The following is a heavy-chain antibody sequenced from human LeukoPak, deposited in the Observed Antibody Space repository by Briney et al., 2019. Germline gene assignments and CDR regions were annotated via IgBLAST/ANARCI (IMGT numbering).Heavy chain of an antibody. J-gene: IGHJ4*02. CDR3: ARSQGLHFDY. CDR2: IYYSGST. V-gene: IGHV4-39*01. Sequence: PSETLSLTCTVSGGSISSSSYYWGWIRQPPGKGLEWIGSIYYSGSTYYNPPLKSRVTISVDTSKNQFSLKLSSVTAADTAVYYCARSQGLHFDYWGQGTLVTVSS. D-gene: IGHD2-15*01. CDR1: GGSISSSSYY.